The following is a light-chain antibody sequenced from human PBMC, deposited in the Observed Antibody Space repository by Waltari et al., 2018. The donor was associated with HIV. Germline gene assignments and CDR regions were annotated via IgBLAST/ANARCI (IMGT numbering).Light chain of an antibody. J-gene: IGLJ3*02. CDR3: AAWDDSLNGLWV. Sequence: QSVLTQPPSVSGTPGQRVTISCSGASSNIGRNTVNWFQLLPGTAPKLLIYTDNQRPSGVPARFSGSKSGTSASLAISGLQSEDEADYFCAAWDDSLNGLWVFGGGTKLTVL. CDR2: TDN. CDR1: SSNIGRNT. V-gene: IGLV1-44*01.